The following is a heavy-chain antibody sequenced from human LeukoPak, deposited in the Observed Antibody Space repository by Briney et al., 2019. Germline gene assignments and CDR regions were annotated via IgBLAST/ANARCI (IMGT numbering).Heavy chain of an antibody. D-gene: IGHD3-22*01. CDR2: IYPVDSDT. CDR3: ASGDNSGYFRSPTEAY. Sequence: ESLKISCKGSGYSFTTYWIGWVRQMPGKGLEWMGIIYPVDSDTTYSPSFQGQVTISADKSISTAYLQWSSLKASDTAMYYCASGDNSGYFRSPTEAYWGQGALVTVSS. CDR1: GYSFTTYW. J-gene: IGHJ4*02. V-gene: IGHV5-51*01.